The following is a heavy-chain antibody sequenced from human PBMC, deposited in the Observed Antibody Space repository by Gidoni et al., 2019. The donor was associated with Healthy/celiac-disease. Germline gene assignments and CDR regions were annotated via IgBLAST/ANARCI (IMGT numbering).Heavy chain of an antibody. J-gene: IGHJ4*02. D-gene: IGHD1-1*01. Sequence: NGSALRTYYADSEKGGFTISRDNSKNTLYLQMNSLRAEDTAVYYCAKERHQGGWGQGPLVTVSS. CDR3: AKERHQGG. V-gene: IGHV3-23*01. CDR2: NGSALRT.